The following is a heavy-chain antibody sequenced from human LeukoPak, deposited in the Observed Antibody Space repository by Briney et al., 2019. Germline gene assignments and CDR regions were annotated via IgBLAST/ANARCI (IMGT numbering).Heavy chain of an antibody. D-gene: IGHD6-13*01. Sequence: SETLSLTCTVSGGSISSYYWSWIRQPPGKGLEWIGYIYYSGSTNYNPSLKSRVTISVDTSKNQFSLKLSSVTAADTAVYYCARAGGGQQQLAPPQYFQHWGQGTLVTVSS. CDR1: GGSISSYY. CDR2: IYYSGST. CDR3: ARAGGGQQQLAPPQYFQH. V-gene: IGHV4-59*01. J-gene: IGHJ1*01.